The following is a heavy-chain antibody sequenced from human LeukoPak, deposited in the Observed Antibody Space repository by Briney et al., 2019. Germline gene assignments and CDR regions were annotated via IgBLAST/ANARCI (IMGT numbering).Heavy chain of an antibody. Sequence: ASVKVSCKASGYTFTSYGISWVRQAPGQGLEWVGWISAYTGKTNYAQKLQGRVTMTTDTSTSTAYMELRSLRSDDTAVYYCARTTYYYDSSGYHFDYWGQGTLVTVSS. J-gene: IGHJ4*02. CDR1: GYTFTSYG. D-gene: IGHD3-22*01. CDR3: ARTTYYYDSSGYHFDY. CDR2: ISAYTGKT. V-gene: IGHV1-18*01.